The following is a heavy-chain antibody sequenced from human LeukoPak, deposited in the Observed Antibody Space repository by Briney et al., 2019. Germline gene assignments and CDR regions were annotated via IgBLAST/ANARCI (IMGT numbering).Heavy chain of an antibody. CDR3: ASYYESSGFLRNFDY. V-gene: IGHV3-48*03. Sequence: GGSLRLSCAASGFIFSSYEMNWVRQAPGKGLEWVSYISSSGSTIYYADSVKGRFTIPRDNAQNSLYLQMNSLRAEDTAVYYCASYYESSGFLRNFDYWGQGTLVTVSS. D-gene: IGHD3-22*01. CDR2: ISSSGSTI. CDR1: GFIFSSYE. J-gene: IGHJ4*02.